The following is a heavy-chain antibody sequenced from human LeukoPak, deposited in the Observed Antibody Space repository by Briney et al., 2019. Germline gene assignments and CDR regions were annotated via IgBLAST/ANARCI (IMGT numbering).Heavy chain of an antibody. CDR1: GGTFSSYA. V-gene: IGHV1-69*05. D-gene: IGHD4-23*01. CDR2: IIPIFGTA. Sequence: ASVKVSCKASGGTFSSYAISWVRQAPGQGLEWMGRIIPIFGTANYAQKFQGGVTITTDESTSTAYMELSSLRSEDTAVYYCARWGATTVGAFDIWGQGTMVTVSS. J-gene: IGHJ3*02. CDR3: ARWGATTVGAFDI.